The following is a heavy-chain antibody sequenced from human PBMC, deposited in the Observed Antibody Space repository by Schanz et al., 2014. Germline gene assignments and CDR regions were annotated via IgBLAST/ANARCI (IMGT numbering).Heavy chain of an antibody. J-gene: IGHJ4*02. D-gene: IGHD6-6*01. CDR1: GYTFTAYG. CDR3: ARDQSPYTNSSDVRDFDY. Sequence: VQSVHSGTEVQKLGASVKVSCQTSGYTFTAYGINWVRQAPGQGLEWMGWINVGNGNMKYSQKIQGRVTITRDTAASTAYMELTSLRSDDTAVYYCARDQSPYTNSSDVRDFDYWGQGSLVTVSS. CDR2: INVGNGNM. V-gene: IGHV1-18*01.